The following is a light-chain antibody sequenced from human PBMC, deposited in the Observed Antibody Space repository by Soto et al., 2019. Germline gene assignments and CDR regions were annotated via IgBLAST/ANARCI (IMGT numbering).Light chain of an antibody. V-gene: IGLV2-14*03. Sequence: QSALTQPASVSGSPGQSITISCTGSNRDIGGYDYVSWYQQHPGKAPKLMIYGVNVRPSGVSSRFSGSKSGNTASLTISGLQAEDEADYFCSAYSRGSTLLLFGGGTKVTVL. CDR3: SAYSRGSTLLL. CDR2: GVN. CDR1: NRDIGGYDY. J-gene: IGLJ3*02.